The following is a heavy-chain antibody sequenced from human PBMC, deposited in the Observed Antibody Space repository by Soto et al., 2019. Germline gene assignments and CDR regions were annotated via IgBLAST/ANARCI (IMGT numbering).Heavy chain of an antibody. D-gene: IGHD3-22*01. J-gene: IGHJ4*02. V-gene: IGHV3-23*01. CDR1: GFTFSSYA. CDR2: ISGSGSTI. Sequence: GGSLRLSCAASGFTFSSYAVSWVRQAPGKGPEWVSSISGSGSTIYYADSVKGRFTISRDNSKNTLYLQMSSLRAEDTAVYYCARVFYYYDSSGYYYFDYWGQGTLVTVSS. CDR3: ARVFYYYDSSGYYYFDY.